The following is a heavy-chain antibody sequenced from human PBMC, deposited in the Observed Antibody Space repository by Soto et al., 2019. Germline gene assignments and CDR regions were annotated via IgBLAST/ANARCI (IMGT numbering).Heavy chain of an antibody. D-gene: IGHD2-21*02. CDR2: IYYSGST. CDR1: GGSISSSSYY. V-gene: IGHV4-39*02. CDR3: AREASQSDHSYYGVDV. J-gene: IGHJ6*02. Sequence: PSETLSLTCTVSGGSISSSSYYWGWIRQPPGKGLEWIGSIYYSGSTYYNPSLKSRVTISVDTSKNQFSLKLSSVTAADTAVYYCAREASQSDHSYYGVDVWGQGTTVTVSS.